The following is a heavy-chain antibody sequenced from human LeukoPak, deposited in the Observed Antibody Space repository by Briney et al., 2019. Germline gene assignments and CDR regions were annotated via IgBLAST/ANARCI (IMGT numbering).Heavy chain of an antibody. J-gene: IGHJ4*02. D-gene: IGHD6-19*01. Sequence: GASVKVSCKASGYTFTSYGISWVRQAPGQGLEWMGWISAYNGNTNYAQKLQGRVTMTTDTSTSTAYMELRSLRSDDTAVYYCARDGRRGSGWYTEYYFDYWGQGTLVTVSS. CDR1: GYTFTSYG. CDR2: ISAYNGNT. CDR3: ARDGRRGSGWYTEYYFDY. V-gene: IGHV1-18*01.